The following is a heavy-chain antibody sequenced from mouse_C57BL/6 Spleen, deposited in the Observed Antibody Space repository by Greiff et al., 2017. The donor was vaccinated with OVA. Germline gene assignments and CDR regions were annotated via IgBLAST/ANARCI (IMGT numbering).Heavy chain of an antibody. D-gene: IGHD5-1*01. CDR3: AREQEYAYAMDY. Sequence: EVQLVESGGGLVQPGGSLKLSCAASGFTFSSSAMSWVRQTPEQRLEWVATISDGGSYTYYPDNVKGRFTISRDNAKNNLYLQMSHLKSEDTAMYYCAREQEYAYAMDYWGQGTSVTVSS. CDR2: ISDGGSYT. J-gene: IGHJ4*01. CDR1: GFTFSSSA. V-gene: IGHV5-4*01.